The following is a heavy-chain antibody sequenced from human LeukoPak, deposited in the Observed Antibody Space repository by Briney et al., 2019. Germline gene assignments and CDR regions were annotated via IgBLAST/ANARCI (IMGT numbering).Heavy chain of an antibody. CDR3: ARHGGSIHGLLDY. CDR2: IYPGDPDT. J-gene: IGHJ4*02. V-gene: IGHV5-51*01. D-gene: IGHD3-16*01. Sequence: GEPLKISCKGFGYSFTSYWIGWVRQMPGKGLEWMGIIYPGDPDTRYSPSFQGQVTISADKSISTAYLQWSSLKASDTAMYYCARHGGSIHGLLDYWGQGTLVTVSS. CDR1: GYSFTSYW.